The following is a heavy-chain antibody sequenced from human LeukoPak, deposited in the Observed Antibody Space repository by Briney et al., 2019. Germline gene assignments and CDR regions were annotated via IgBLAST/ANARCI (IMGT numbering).Heavy chain of an antibody. CDR1: GFTFSSHW. D-gene: IGHD2-15*01. Sequence: GGSLRLSCAASGFTFSSHWMHWVRQAPGKGLVWVSRITSDGTSTSYADSVKGRFTISRDNAKKALYLQMNSLRAEDTAVYYCARDAEYCSGGSCYLDYYYMDVWGKGTTVTVSS. CDR2: ITSDGTST. V-gene: IGHV3-74*01. J-gene: IGHJ6*03. CDR3: ARDAEYCSGGSCYLDYYYMDV.